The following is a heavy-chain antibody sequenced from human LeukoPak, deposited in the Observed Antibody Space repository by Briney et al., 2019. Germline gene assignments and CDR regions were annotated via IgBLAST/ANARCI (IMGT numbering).Heavy chain of an antibody. J-gene: IGHJ4*02. V-gene: IGHV3-66*01. CDR2: IYTGGDT. Sequence: GGSLRLSCAASGFTFSDYDMSWVRQAPGKGLEWVSGIYTGGDTYYADSVKDRFTISRDNSKNTLYLQMNSLRAEDTAVYYCTKGLWAGVSAARDWGQGTLVTVSS. D-gene: IGHD3-10*01. CDR1: GFTFSDYD. CDR3: TKGLWAGVSAARD.